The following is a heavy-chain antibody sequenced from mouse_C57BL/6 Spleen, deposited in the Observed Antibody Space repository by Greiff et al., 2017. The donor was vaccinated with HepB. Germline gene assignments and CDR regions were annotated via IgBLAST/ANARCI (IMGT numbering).Heavy chain of an antibody. CDR3: ARSAYYSKSYFDY. J-gene: IGHJ2*01. CDR2: IDPSDSYT. V-gene: IGHV1-69*01. D-gene: IGHD2-5*01. Sequence: QVQLKQPGAELVMPGASVKLSCKASGYTFTSYWMHWVKQRPGQGLEWIGEIDPSDSYTNYNQKFKGKSTLTVDKSSSTAYMQLSSLTSEDSAVYHCARSAYYSKSYFDYWGQGTTLTVSS. CDR1: GYTFTSYW.